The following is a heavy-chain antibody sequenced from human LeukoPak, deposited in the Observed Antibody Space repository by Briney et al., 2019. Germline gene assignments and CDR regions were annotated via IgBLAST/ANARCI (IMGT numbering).Heavy chain of an antibody. D-gene: IGHD3-10*01. CDR3: ARDLRTHYYGSGRPGPVDI. J-gene: IGHJ3*02. Sequence: PGGSLRLSCAASGFTFSDYYMSWIRQAPGKGLEWVSYISSSSSTIYYADSVKGRFTISRDNAKNSLYLQMNSLRAEDTAVYYCARDLRTHYYGSGRPGPVDIWGQGTMVTVPS. CDR2: ISSSSSTI. V-gene: IGHV3-11*04. CDR1: GFTFSDYY.